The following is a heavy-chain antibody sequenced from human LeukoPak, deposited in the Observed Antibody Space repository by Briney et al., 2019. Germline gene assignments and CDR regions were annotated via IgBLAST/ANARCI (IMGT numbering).Heavy chain of an antibody. CDR3: ARGPAHCSSTSCYKNSLFYFDY. CDR1: GGSISSGDYY. Sequence: SETLSLTCTVSGGSISSGDYYWSWIRQPPGKGLEWIGYIYYSGSTYYNPSLKSRVTISVDTSKNQFSLKLSSVTAADTAVYYCARGPAHCSSTSCYKNSLFYFDYWGQGTLVTVSS. CDR2: IYYSGST. V-gene: IGHV4-30-4*08. J-gene: IGHJ4*02. D-gene: IGHD2-2*01.